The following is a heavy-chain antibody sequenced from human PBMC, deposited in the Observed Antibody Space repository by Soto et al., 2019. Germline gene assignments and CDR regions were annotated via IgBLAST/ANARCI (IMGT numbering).Heavy chain of an antibody. J-gene: IGHJ4*02. CDR2: ISGSGGST. CDR3: AKDRHPRGYSYKYYFDY. D-gene: IGHD5-18*01. V-gene: IGHV3-23*04. CDR1: GFTFSSYA. Sequence: VQLVESGGGVVQPGRSLRLSCAASGFTFSSYAMSWVRQAPGKGLEWVSAISGSGGSTYYADSVKGRFTISRDNSKNTLYLQMNSLRAEDTAVYYCAKDRHPRGYSYKYYFDYWGQGTLVTVSS.